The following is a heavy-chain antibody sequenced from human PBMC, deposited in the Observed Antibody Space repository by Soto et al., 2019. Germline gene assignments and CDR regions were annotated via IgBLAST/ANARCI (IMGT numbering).Heavy chain of an antibody. CDR2: ISYDGSNK. D-gene: IGHD6-13*01. CDR3: AKVRSAAGTDFDY. J-gene: IGHJ4*02. CDR1: GFTFSSYG. V-gene: IGHV3-30*18. Sequence: GGSLRLSCAASGFTFSSYGMHWVRQAPGKGLEWVAVISYDGSNKYYADSVKGRFTISRDNSKNTLYLQMNSLRAEDTAVYYCAKVRSAAGTDFDYWGQGTLVTVSS.